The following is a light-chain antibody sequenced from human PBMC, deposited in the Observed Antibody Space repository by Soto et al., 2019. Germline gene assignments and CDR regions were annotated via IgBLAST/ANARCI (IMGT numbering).Light chain of an antibody. CDR2: DAS. CDR3: QQYDNLPLT. V-gene: IGKV1-33*01. J-gene: IGKJ4*01. CDR1: QGIRND. Sequence: DIQMTQSPSSLSASVGDRVTITCRASQGIRNDLGWYQQKPGKAPKRLISDASNLELGVPSKFSGTGFGTDFSFTIINLQPEDIATYYCQQYDNLPLTFGGGTKVDI.